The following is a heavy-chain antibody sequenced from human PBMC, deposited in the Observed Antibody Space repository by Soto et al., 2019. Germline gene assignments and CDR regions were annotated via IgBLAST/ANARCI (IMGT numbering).Heavy chain of an antibody. D-gene: IGHD3-10*01. CDR3: ARDLTMVRGVYERSTGPNDY. CDR2: INPNSGGT. CDR1: GYTFTGYY. Sequence: GASVKVSCKASGYTFTGYYMHWVRQAPGQGLEWMGWINPNSGGTNYAQKFQGRVTMTRDTSISTAYMELSRLRSDDTAVYYCARDLTMVRGVYERSTGPNDYWGQGTLVTVSS. J-gene: IGHJ4*02. V-gene: IGHV1-2*02.